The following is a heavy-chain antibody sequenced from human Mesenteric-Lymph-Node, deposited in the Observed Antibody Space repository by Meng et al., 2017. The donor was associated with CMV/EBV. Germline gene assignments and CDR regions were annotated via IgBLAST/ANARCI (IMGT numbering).Heavy chain of an antibody. CDR3: ARWGVVP. Sequence: GESLKISCAASGFTFSTYNMNWVRQAPGRGLEWVSSISSGSSYIYYADSVKGRFTISRDNAKNSLYLQMNSLRAEDTAVYYCARWGVVPWGQGTLVTVSS. CDR2: ISSGSSYI. CDR1: GFTFSTYN. D-gene: IGHD2-15*01. V-gene: IGHV3-21*01. J-gene: IGHJ4*02.